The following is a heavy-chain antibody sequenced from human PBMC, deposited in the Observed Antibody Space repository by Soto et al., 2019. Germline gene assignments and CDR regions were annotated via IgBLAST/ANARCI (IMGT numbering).Heavy chain of an antibody. J-gene: IGHJ4*02. CDR2: ISDTGGET. Sequence: EAQLLESGGGLVQPGGSLRLSCVASGFTFNNYDVSWVRRAPGEGLEWVSTISDTGGETYYGDSVKGRFSISRDKSRSTVFLQMHSLRVDDTALYYCATSSERLSMITLGGLIPLGFDYWGQGILVTVSS. CDR1: GFTFNNYD. V-gene: IGHV3-23*01. CDR3: ATSSERLSMITLGGLIPLGFDY. D-gene: IGHD3-16*02.